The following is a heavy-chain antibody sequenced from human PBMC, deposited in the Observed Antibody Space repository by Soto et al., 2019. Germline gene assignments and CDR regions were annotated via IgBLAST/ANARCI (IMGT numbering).Heavy chain of an antibody. Sequence: QVQLVQSGGGVVQPGRSLSLSCEASGSTFSNYDMDWVRQAPGKGLEWVAIISFDGSKTYYADSVKGRFTVSRDNSKNTLFLQMNSLRPDDTATYYCVREGYSESYAAFWGQGSLVTVSS. CDR3: VREGYSESYAAF. D-gene: IGHD1-26*01. CDR1: GSTFSNYD. CDR2: ISFDGSKT. J-gene: IGHJ4*02. V-gene: IGHV3-30*03.